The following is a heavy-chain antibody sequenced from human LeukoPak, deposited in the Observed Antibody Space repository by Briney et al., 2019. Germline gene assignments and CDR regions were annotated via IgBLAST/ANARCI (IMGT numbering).Heavy chain of an antibody. D-gene: IGHD3-10*01. Sequence: GGSLRLSCAGSGFIFSNFAIYWVRQAPGQGLEWVSSISPGGDRAFHTDSVKGRFTISRDNAKNSLFLHMGSLRVEDTAVYFCARDLEEYQNFGEMGFWGQGILVTVSA. V-gene: IGHV3-21*01. CDR2: ISPGGDRA. J-gene: IGHJ4*02. CDR1: GFIFSNFA. CDR3: ARDLEEYQNFGEMGF.